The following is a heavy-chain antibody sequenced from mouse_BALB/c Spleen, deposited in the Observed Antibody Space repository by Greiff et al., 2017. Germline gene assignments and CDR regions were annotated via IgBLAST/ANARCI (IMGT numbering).Heavy chain of an antibody. CDR2: IDTSDSYT. Sequence: QVQLQQSGAELVMPGASVKMSCKASGYTFTDYWMHWVKQRPGQGLEWIGAIDTSDSYTSYNQKFKGKATLTVDESSSTAYMQLSSLTSEDSAVYYCARKDYDYAMDYWGQGTSVTVSS. V-gene: IGHV1-69*01. CDR1: GYTFTDYW. D-gene: IGHD1-1*01. J-gene: IGHJ4*01. CDR3: ARKDYDYAMDY.